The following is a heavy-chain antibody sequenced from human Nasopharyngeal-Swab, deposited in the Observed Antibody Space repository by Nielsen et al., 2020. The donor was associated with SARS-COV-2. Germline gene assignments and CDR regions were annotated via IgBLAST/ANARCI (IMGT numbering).Heavy chain of an antibody. J-gene: IGHJ5*02. CDR2: IYYSGST. Sequence: TGLGVIGYIYYSGSTYYNPSLKSRVTISVDTSKNQFSLKLSSVTAADTAVYYCARAVGVDYYDSSGYYPPSWFDPWGQGTLVTVSS. D-gene: IGHD3-22*01. V-gene: IGHV4-30-4*01. CDR3: ARAVGVDYYDSSGYYPPSWFDP.